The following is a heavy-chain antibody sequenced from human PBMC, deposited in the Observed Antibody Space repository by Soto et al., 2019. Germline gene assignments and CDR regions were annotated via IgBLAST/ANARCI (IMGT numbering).Heavy chain of an antibody. Sequence: GGSLRLSCAASGFTFNDFWMSWVRQAPGKGLECVANTNQGGSQGYYVDSVKGRFTIFRDNAENSLYLQMNSLRVEDTAVYYCARWSEAFDIWGQGTLVTVSS. CDR3: ARWSEAFDI. J-gene: IGHJ3*02. V-gene: IGHV3-7*01. CDR1: GFTFNDFW. CDR2: TNQGGSQG.